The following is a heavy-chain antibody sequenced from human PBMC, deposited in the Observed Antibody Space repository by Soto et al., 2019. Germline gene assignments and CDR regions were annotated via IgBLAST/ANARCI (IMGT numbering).Heavy chain of an antibody. J-gene: IGHJ3*02. CDR1: VFPFISYC. Sequence: SLRPSYAASVFPFISYCMHWVRQAPGKGLEWVAVISYDGSNKYYADSVKGRFTISRDNSKNTLYLQMNSLRAEDTAVYYCAKTAGTHAFDIWGQGTMVTVSS. CDR2: ISYDGSNK. CDR3: AKTAGTHAFDI. D-gene: IGHD6-13*01. V-gene: IGHV3-30*18.